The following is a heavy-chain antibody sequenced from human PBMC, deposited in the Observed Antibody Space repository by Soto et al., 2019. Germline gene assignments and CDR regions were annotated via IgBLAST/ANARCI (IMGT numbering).Heavy chain of an antibody. CDR3: AKVTIVVVPAAMNFDY. CDR1: GFTFSSYA. J-gene: IGHJ4*02. CDR2: ISGSGGST. D-gene: IGHD2-2*01. V-gene: IGHV3-23*01. Sequence: GGSLRLSCAASGFTFSSYAISWVRQAPGKGLEWVSAISGSGGSTYYADSVKGRFTISRDNSKNTLYLQMNSLRAEDTAVYYCAKVTIVVVPAAMNFDYWGQGALVTVS.